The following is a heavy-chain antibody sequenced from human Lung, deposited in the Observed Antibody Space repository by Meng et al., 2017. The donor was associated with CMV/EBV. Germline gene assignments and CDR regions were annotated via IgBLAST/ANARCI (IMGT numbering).Heavy chain of an antibody. CDR3: AKSSNSVPRWFDS. CDR2: IRYDGSNK. V-gene: IGHV3-30*02. J-gene: IGHJ5*01. Sequence: GGSLRLXCAASGFNFKSYGMHWVRQAPGKGLEWVAFIRYDGSNKNYEESVKGRFTISRDNSKNTLYLHMNSLTVEDTALYYCAKSSNSVPRWFDSWGQGALVTVSS. D-gene: IGHD2-15*01. CDR1: GFNFKSYG.